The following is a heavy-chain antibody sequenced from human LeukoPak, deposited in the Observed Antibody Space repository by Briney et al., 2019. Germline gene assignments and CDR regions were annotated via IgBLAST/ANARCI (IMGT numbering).Heavy chain of an antibody. CDR2: IKQDGSEK. Sequence: GGSLRLSCAASGFTFSSYWISWVRQAPGKGLEWVANIKQDGSEKYYVDSVKGRFTISRDNAKNSLYLQMNSLRAEDTAVYYCAREKDTAAYNWDYWGQGTLVTVSS. CDR1: GFTFSSYW. D-gene: IGHD5-18*01. J-gene: IGHJ4*02. CDR3: AREKDTAAYNWDY. V-gene: IGHV3-7*01.